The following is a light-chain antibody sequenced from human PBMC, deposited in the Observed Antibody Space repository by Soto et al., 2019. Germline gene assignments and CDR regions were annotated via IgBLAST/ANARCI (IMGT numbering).Light chain of an antibody. CDR2: WAS. Sequence: DIATTQSPDSLAVARAHGVTGKSKASEGGRYSSNNKNYLAWYQQKPGQPPKLLIYWASTRESGVTDRFSGSGSGTDFTLNISSLQAEDVAVYYCQQYYSTPRTFGQGTKVDIK. J-gene: IGKJ1*01. CDR1: EGGRYSSNNKNY. V-gene: IGKV4-1*01. CDR3: QQYYSTPRT.